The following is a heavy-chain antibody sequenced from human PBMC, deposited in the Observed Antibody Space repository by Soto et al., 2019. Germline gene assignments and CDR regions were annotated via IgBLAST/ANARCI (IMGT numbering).Heavy chain of an antibody. Sequence: ASVKVSCKASGNIFTDYYVHWVRQAPGQGLEWMGWINPNSGVKNYEQKFQDRVTMTRDTSITTTYMELSRLTSDDTAVYYCARMRLRSTGPWENWFDPWGQGTLVTVSS. CDR3: ARMRLRSTGPWENWFDP. D-gene: IGHD1-26*01. CDR1: GNIFTDYY. V-gene: IGHV1-2*02. CDR2: INPNSGVK. J-gene: IGHJ5*02.